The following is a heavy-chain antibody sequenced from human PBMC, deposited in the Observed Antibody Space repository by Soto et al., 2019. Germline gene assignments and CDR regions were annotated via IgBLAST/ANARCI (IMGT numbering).Heavy chain of an antibody. Sequence: SETLSLTCTVSGGSISSGDYYWSWIRQPPGKGLEWIGYIYYSGSTYYNPSLKSRVTISVDTSKNQFSLKLSSVTAADTAVYYCARGQVGRGYCSGGSCYSGFDPWGQGTLVTVSS. CDR1: GGSISSGDYY. D-gene: IGHD2-15*01. V-gene: IGHV4-30-4*01. J-gene: IGHJ5*02. CDR3: ARGQVGRGYCSGGSCYSGFDP. CDR2: IYYSGST.